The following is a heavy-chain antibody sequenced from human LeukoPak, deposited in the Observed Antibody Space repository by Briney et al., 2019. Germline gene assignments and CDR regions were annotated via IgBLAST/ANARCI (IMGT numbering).Heavy chain of an antibody. D-gene: IGHD5-18*01. Sequence: PGRSLRLSCAASGFTFSSYGMHWVRQAPGKGLEWVAVISYDGSNKYYADSVKGRFTISRDNSKNTLYLQMNSLRAEDTAVYYCAKDRWIQPRLFDYWGQGTLVTVSS. J-gene: IGHJ4*02. V-gene: IGHV3-30*18. CDR2: ISYDGSNK. CDR1: GFTFSSYG. CDR3: AKDRWIQPRLFDY.